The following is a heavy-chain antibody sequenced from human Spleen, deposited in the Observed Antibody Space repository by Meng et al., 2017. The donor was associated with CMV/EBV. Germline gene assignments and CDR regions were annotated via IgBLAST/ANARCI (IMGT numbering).Heavy chain of an antibody. D-gene: IGHD2-2*01. V-gene: IGHV1-2*02. CDR1: IFTDSY. CDR3: AREIYCSSTSCYGNWFDP. Sequence: IFTDSYFHWVRQTPGQGLEWMGWINPNSGGTIYAQKFQGRITMTRDTSISTVYMELIRLRSDDTAVYYCAREIYCSSTSCYGNWFDPWGQGTLVTVSS. J-gene: IGHJ5*02. CDR2: INPNSGGT.